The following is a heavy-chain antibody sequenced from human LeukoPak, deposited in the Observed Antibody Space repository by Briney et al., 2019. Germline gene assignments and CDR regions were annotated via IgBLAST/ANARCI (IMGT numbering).Heavy chain of an antibody. Sequence: GGSLRLSCAASGFTFSNYAMSWVRQAPGKGRERVSAITSDGDYTYYADSVKGRFTISRDNSKNTLYLQMSSLRAEDTAVYYCASRSGYSYGHFAYWGQGTLVTVSS. D-gene: IGHD5-18*01. CDR3: ASRSGYSYGHFAY. V-gene: IGHV3-23*01. CDR1: GFTFSNYA. J-gene: IGHJ4*02. CDR2: ITSDGDYT.